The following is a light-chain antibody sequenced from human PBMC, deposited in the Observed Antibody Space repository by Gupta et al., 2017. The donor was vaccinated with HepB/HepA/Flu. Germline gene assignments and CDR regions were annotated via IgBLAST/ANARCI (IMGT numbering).Light chain of an antibody. Sequence: EIVFSQSRATLSLSPGEGATLSCRASQSVGTHLAWYQQQPAQAPKLLIYDASKRATGIPARFSGSGSGTGFTLTISSLEPEESAIYDCQQPSDRPPLTFGGGTKVEI. J-gene: IGKJ4*01. CDR1: QSVGTH. V-gene: IGKV3-11*01. CDR2: DAS. CDR3: QQPSDRPPLT.